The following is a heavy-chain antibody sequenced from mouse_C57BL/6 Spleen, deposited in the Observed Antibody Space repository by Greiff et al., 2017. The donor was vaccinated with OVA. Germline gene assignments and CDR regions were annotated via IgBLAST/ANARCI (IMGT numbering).Heavy chain of an antibody. V-gene: IGHV1-22*01. CDR3: ASEAYDYFAY. D-gene: IGHD2-4*01. Sequence: DVKLQESGPELVKPGASVKMSCKASGYTFTDYNMHWVKQSHGKSLEWIGYINPNNGGTSYNQKFKGKATLTVNKSSSTAYMELRSLTSEDSAVYYCASEAYDYFAYWGQGTLVTVSA. CDR1: GYTFTDYN. CDR2: INPNNGGT. J-gene: IGHJ3*01.